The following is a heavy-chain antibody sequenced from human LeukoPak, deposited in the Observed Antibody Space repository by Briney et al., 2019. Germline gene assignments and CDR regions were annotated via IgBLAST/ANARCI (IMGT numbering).Heavy chain of an antibody. CDR1: GYSVNSGYY. D-gene: IGHD6-19*01. CDR3: ARGGYSSGWYLFFGL. CDR2: IYHSGTA. V-gene: IGHV4-38-2*01. Sequence: PSETPSLTCAVSGYSVNSGYYWGWIRQPPGKGLEFIGSIYHSGTAYYNPSLKSRVTISVDTSNNHFSLKLSSVTAADTAVYYCARGGYSSGWYLFFGLWGRGTLVTVSS. J-gene: IGHJ2*01.